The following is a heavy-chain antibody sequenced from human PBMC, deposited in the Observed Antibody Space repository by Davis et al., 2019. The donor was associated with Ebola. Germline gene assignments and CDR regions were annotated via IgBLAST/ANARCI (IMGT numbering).Heavy chain of an antibody. V-gene: IGHV1-18*01. CDR2: ISAYNGNT. Sequence: ASVKVSCKASGYTFTSYGISWVRQAPGQGLEWMGWISAYNGNTNYAQKLQGRVTMTTDTSTSTAYMELRSLRSDDTAVYYCARDLRGIVVVVADDAFDIWGQGTMVTVSS. CDR3: ARDLRGIVVVVADDAFDI. CDR1: GYTFTSYG. D-gene: IGHD2-15*01. J-gene: IGHJ3*02.